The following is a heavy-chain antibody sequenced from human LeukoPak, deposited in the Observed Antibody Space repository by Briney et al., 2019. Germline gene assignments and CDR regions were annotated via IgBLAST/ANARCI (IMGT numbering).Heavy chain of an antibody. CDR1: GFTFSSYS. Sequence: GGSLRLSCAASGFTFSSYSMNWVRQAPGKGLEWVSSISSSSSYIYYADSVKGRFTISRDNAKNSPYLQMNSLRAEDTAVYYCANDFWSGYPVDWGQGTLVTVSS. CDR3: ANDFWSGYPVD. V-gene: IGHV3-21*01. D-gene: IGHD3-3*01. J-gene: IGHJ4*02. CDR2: ISSSSSYI.